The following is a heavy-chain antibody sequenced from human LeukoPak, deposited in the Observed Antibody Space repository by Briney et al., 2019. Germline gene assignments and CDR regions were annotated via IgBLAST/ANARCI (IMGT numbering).Heavy chain of an antibody. D-gene: IGHD3-10*01. J-gene: IGHJ4*02. V-gene: IGHV1-2*02. Sequence: ASVKVSCKASGYTFTSYGISWVRQAPGQGLEWMGWINPNSGGTNYAQKFQGRVTMTRDTSISTAYMELSRLRSDDTAVYYCARRVRGVGFDYWGQGTLVTVPS. CDR3: ARRVRGVGFDY. CDR1: GYTFTSYG. CDR2: INPNSGGT.